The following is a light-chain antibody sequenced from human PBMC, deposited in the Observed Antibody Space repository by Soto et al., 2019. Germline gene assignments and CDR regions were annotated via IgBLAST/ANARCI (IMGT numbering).Light chain of an antibody. CDR3: HQRSNWPLT. Sequence: EIVLTQSPATLSFSPGERATLFFRASQSVSSYLAWYQQKPGQAPRLLIYDASNRATGIPARFSGSGSGTDFTLTISSLEPEDFAVYYCHQRSNWPLTFGGGTKVDIK. V-gene: IGKV3-11*01. CDR2: DAS. CDR1: QSVSSY. J-gene: IGKJ4*01.